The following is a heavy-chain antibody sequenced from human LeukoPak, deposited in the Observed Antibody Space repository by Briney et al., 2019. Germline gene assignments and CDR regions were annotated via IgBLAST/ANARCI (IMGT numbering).Heavy chain of an antibody. CDR1: GFTFDDYG. J-gene: IGHJ6*03. CDR2: INWNGGST. Sequence: GGSLRLSCAASGFTFDDYGMSWVRQAPGKGLEWVSGINWNGGSTGYADSVKGRFTISRDNAKNSLYLQMNSLRAEDTALYYCARGSPNWINYYYYYYMDVWGKGTTVTVSS. V-gene: IGHV3-20*04. CDR3: ARGSPNWINYYYYYYMDV. D-gene: IGHD2-2*03.